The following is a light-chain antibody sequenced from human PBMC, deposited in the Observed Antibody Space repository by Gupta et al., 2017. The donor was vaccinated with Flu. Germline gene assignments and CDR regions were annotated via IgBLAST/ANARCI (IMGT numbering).Light chain of an antibody. CDR2: EDN. J-gene: IGLJ3*02. CDR3: PAYDASSHWV. CDR1: SGSIASYY. V-gene: IGLV6-57*01. Sequence: NFMLTQPHSVSESPGKTVAISCTRSSGSIASYYVQWYQQRPGSSPLLVIYEDNHRPSGVPDRFSGSLDRSSNSASLTISGLKTEDEGDYYSPAYDASSHWVFGGGTRLTVL.